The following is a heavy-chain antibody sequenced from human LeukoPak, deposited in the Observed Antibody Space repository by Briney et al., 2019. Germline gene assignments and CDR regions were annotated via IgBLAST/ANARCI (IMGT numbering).Heavy chain of an antibody. CDR2: IYSGGST. J-gene: IGHJ4*02. CDR1: GFAVSSNY. V-gene: IGHV3-66*01. Sequence: GGSLRLSCAASGFAVSSNYMSWVRQAPGKGLEWVAVIYSGGSTNYADSVKGRFTISRDNSKNTLYLLMNSLRAEDTAVYYCARSVQADYWGQGTLVTVSS. CDR3: ARSVQADY.